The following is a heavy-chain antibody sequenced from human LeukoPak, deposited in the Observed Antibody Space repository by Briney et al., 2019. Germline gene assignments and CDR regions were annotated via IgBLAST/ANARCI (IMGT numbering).Heavy chain of an antibody. D-gene: IGHD6-13*01. V-gene: IGHV1-2*02. CDR1: GYTFTGYY. CDR2: INPNSGGT. Sequence: ASVKVSCKASGYTFTGYYMHWVRQAPGQGLEWMGWINPNSGGTNYAQKFQGRVTMTRDTSISTAYMELSRLRSDDTAVYYCAREIAAAGPRDGFDIWGQGSMVTVSS. CDR3: AREIAAAGPRDGFDI. J-gene: IGHJ3*02.